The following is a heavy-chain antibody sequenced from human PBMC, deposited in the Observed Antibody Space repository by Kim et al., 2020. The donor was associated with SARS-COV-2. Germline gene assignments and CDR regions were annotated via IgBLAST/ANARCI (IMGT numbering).Heavy chain of an antibody. D-gene: IGHD6-13*01. CDR2: N. J-gene: IGHJ4*02. Sequence: NDYAVSVKRRITINPDTSKNQFSLQLNSVTPEDTAVYYCARFGSSWYFDYWGQGTLVTVSS. CDR3: ARFGSSWYFDY. V-gene: IGHV6-1*01.